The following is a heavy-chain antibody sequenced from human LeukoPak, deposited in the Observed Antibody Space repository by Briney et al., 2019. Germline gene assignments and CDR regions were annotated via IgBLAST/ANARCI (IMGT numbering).Heavy chain of an antibody. CDR2: INPNSGGT. V-gene: IGHV1-2*02. J-gene: IGHJ5*02. CDR1: GYTFTGYY. D-gene: IGHD4-17*01. CDR3: ARVPWDYGDYARWFDP. Sequence: EASVKVSCKASGYTFTGYYMHWVRQAPGQGLEWMGWINPNSGGTNYAQKFQGRVTMTRDTSISTAYMELSRLRSDDTAVYYCARVPWDYGDYARWFDPWGQGTLVTVSS.